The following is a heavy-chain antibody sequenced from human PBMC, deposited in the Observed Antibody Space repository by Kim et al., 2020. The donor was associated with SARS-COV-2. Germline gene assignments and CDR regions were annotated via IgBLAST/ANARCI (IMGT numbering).Heavy chain of an antibody. V-gene: IGHV4-34*01. CDR2: INHSGST. D-gene: IGHD3-9*01. CDR3: ARLSRRYFAWLLPHYFDY. J-gene: IGHJ4*02. Sequence: SETLSLTCAVYGGSFSGYYWSWIRQPPGKGLGWIGEINHSGSTNYNPSLKSRVTISVDTSKNQFSLKLSSVTAADTAVYYCARLSRRYFAWLLPHYFDYWGQGTLVTVSS. CDR1: GGSFSGYY.